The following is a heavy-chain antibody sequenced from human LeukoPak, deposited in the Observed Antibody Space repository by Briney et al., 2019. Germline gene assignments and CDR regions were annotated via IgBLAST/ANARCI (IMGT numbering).Heavy chain of an antibody. CDR3: GKNRYSGSLSPFDI. D-gene: IGHD1-26*01. Sequence: GGSLRLSCAASKFAFSSYAMSWVRQAPGKGLEWVSAISGSGGNTYYADSVKGRFTISRDNSKNTLYLQMNSLRAEDTAVYYCGKNRYSGSLSPFDIWGQGTMVTVSS. CDR1: KFAFSSYA. CDR2: ISGSGGNT. V-gene: IGHV3-23*01. J-gene: IGHJ3*02.